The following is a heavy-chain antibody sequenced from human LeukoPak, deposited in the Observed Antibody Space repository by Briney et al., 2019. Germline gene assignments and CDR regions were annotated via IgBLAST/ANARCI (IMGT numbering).Heavy chain of an antibody. Sequence: PGGSLRLSCAASGFTFSSYAMSWVRQAPGKGLEWVSAISGSGGSTYYADSVKGRLTISRDNAKNSLHLQMNSLRAEDTAVYYCARGASYGFYYFDYWGQGTLVTVSS. CDR3: ARGASYGFYYFDY. CDR1: GFTFSSYA. CDR2: ISGSGGST. D-gene: IGHD5-18*01. J-gene: IGHJ4*02. V-gene: IGHV3-23*01.